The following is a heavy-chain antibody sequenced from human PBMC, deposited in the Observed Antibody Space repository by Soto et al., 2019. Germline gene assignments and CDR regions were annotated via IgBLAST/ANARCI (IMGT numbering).Heavy chain of an antibody. CDR3: ARLRLGMVRGVIIPPYYYYGMDV. D-gene: IGHD3-10*01. J-gene: IGHJ6*02. V-gene: IGHV4-61*01. CDR1: GDSVTRGSYY. CDR2: IYYSGST. Sequence: SETLSLTCTVSGDSVTRGSYYWNWIRQPPGKGLEWIGYIYYSGSTNYNPSLRSRVTISLDTSKNQFSLKLSSVTAADTAVYYCARLRLGMVRGVIIPPYYYYGMDVWGQGTTVTVSS.